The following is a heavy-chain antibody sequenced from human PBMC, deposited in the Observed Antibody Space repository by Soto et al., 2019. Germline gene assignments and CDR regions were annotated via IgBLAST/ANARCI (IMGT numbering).Heavy chain of an antibody. CDR1: GFTFSSYW. J-gene: IGHJ2*01. V-gene: IGHV3-7*03. CDR3: ARLRFDDYVWGSYRFSHWYFDL. D-gene: IGHD3-16*02. Sequence: PGGSLRLSCAASGFTFSSYWMSWVRQAPGKGLEWVANIKQDGSEKYYVGSVKGRFTISRDNAKNSLYLQRNSRRAEDTAVYYCARLRFDDYVWGSYRFSHWYFDLWGRGTLVTVSS. CDR2: IKQDGSEK.